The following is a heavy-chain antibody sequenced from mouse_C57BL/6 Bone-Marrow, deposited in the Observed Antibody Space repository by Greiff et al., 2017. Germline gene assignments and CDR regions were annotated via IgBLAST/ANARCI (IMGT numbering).Heavy chain of an antibody. J-gene: IGHJ2*01. D-gene: IGHD2-3*01. Sequence: EVQLQQSGAELVRPGASVKLSCTASGFNIKDDYIHWVKQRPEQGLEWIGWIDPEIGDTEYDSKFKGKATITSDTSSNTAYLQLSSLTSEDTAVYYCSSFDGNYFDFWDQGTPLTV. CDR1: GFNIKDDY. CDR3: SSFDGNYFDF. V-gene: IGHV14-4*01. CDR2: IDPEIGDT.